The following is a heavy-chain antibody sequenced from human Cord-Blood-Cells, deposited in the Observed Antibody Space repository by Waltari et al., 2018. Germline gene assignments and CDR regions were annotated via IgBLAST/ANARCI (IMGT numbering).Heavy chain of an antibody. V-gene: IGHV1-69*01. Sequence: VSCKASGSTFSSYAISWVRQAPGQGREWMGGIIPIFGTANYAQKFQGRVTITADESTSTAYMELSSLRSEDTAVYYCARVGSGYYHDAFDIWGQGTMVTVSS. CDR1: GSTFSSYA. D-gene: IGHD3-3*01. J-gene: IGHJ3*02. CDR3: ARVGSGYYHDAFDI. CDR2: IIPIFGTA.